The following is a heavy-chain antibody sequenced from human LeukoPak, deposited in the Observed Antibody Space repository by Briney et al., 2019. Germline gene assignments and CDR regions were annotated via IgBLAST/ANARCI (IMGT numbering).Heavy chain of an antibody. Sequence: SVKVSCKASGGTFSSYAISWVRQAPGQGLEWMGGIIPILGTANYAQKFQGRVTITADESTSTAYMELSSLRSEDTAVYYCARVGCSSTSCYHTYYYYYMDVWGKGTTVTVSS. J-gene: IGHJ6*03. CDR2: IIPILGTA. V-gene: IGHV1-69*13. D-gene: IGHD2-2*01. CDR1: GGTFSSYA. CDR3: ARVGCSSTSCYHTYYYYYMDV.